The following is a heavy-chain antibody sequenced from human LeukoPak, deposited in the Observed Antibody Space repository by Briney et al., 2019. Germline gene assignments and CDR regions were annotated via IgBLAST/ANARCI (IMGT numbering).Heavy chain of an antibody. CDR2: IYSSETT. CDR3: ARHFPYCGGDCPYYYMDV. V-gene: IGHV4-4*09. J-gene: IGHJ6*03. D-gene: IGHD2-21*02. CDR1: GASISSDY. Sequence: SETLSLTCSVSGASISSDYWSWIRQPPGRGLEWIGNIYSSETTKYNPSLRSRATISGDTSKNQFSLKLSSVTAADTAVYYCARHFPYCGGDCPYYYMDVWGKGTTVTVSS.